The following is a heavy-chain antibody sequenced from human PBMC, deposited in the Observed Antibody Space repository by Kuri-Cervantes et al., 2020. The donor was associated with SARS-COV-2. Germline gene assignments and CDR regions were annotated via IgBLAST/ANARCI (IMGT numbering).Heavy chain of an antibody. V-gene: IGHV3-15*01. Sequence: ETLSLTCAASGFTFSNAWMSWVRQAPGKGLEWVGRIKSKIDGGTTDYAAPVKGRFTISRDDSKNTLYLQMNSLKAEDTAVYYCTTDPIVVVPGAIVAWGQGTLVTVSS. J-gene: IGHJ5*02. CDR1: GFTFSNAW. D-gene: IGHD2-2*02. CDR3: TTDPIVVVPGAIVA. CDR2: IKSKIDGGTT.